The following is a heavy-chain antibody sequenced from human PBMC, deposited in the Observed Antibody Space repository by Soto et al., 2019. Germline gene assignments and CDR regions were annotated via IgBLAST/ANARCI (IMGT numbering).Heavy chain of an antibody. J-gene: IGHJ5*02. CDR3: ARAGGYDSSGYGRARLDP. CDR1: GGTFSSYA. D-gene: IGHD3-22*01. CDR2: IIPILGTA. Sequence: SVKVSCKASGGTFSSYAISWVRQAPGQGLEWMGGIIPILGTANYAQKFQGRVTITADESTSTAYMELSSLRSEDTAVYYCARAGGYDSSGYGRARLDPWGQGTLVTAPQ. V-gene: IGHV1-69*13.